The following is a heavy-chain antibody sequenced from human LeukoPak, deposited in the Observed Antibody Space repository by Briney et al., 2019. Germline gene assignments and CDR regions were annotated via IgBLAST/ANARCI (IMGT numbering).Heavy chain of an antibody. CDR3: ATLTGGDDAFDI. D-gene: IGHD4-23*01. J-gene: IGHJ3*02. V-gene: IGHV4-59*01. Sequence: PSETLSLTCTVSGGSISTYYWSWIRQPPGKGLEWIGYIYYTGSTNYNPSLKSRVTISVDTSKNQFSLKLSSVTAADTAVYHCATLTGGDDAFDIWGQGTMVTVSS. CDR1: GGSISTYY. CDR2: IYYTGST.